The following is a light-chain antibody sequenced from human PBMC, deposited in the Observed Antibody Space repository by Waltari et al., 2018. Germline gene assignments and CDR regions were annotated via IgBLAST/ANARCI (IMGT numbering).Light chain of an antibody. Sequence: QSALTQPASVSGSPGQSITISCTGTSSDIGGYNYVSWFQQHVGKAPKLLIYDVSKRPSGVSNRFSGSKSGNTASLTISGLPAEDEADYHCSSYTGSSTWVFGGGTQLTVL. J-gene: IGLJ3*02. V-gene: IGLV2-14*01. CDR1: SSDIGGYNY. CDR2: DVS. CDR3: SSYTGSSTWV.